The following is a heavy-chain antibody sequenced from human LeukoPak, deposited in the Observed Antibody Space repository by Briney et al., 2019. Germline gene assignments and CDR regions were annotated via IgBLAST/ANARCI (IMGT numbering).Heavy chain of an antibody. D-gene: IGHD1-26*01. CDR1: GFTFNNYA. CDR2: ISFDGGNK. J-gene: IGHJ4*02. Sequence: PGGSLRLACAASGFTFNNYAIHSVRRAPGRGLEWVAIISFDGGNKSYADSVKGRFTISRDNSKNTLYLQMNSLRAEDTAVYYCARDGIVGSPLFKFDYWGRGTLVTVSS. CDR3: ARDGIVGSPLFKFDY. V-gene: IGHV3-30-3*01.